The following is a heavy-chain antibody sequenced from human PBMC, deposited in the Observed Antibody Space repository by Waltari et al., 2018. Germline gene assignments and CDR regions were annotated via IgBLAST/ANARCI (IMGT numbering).Heavy chain of an antibody. Sequence: QVQLVESGGGVVQPGRSLRLSCAASGFTFSSYAMHWVRQAPGKGLEWVAVISYDGSNKDYADSVKGRFTIARDNAKNSLYLQMNSLRAEDTAVYYCARGGYSSGWGFDYWGQGTLVTVSS. D-gene: IGHD6-19*01. CDR1: GFTFSSYA. CDR2: ISYDGSNK. J-gene: IGHJ4*02. CDR3: ARGGYSSGWGFDY. V-gene: IGHV3-30*07.